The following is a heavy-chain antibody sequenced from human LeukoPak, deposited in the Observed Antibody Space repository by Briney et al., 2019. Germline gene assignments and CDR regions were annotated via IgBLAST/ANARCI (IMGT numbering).Heavy chain of an antibody. CDR1: GGSISSYY. J-gene: IGHJ4*02. CDR3: ASSKGMATIHPFGY. D-gene: IGHD5-24*01. CDR2: IYYSGST. Sequence: SETLSLTCTVSGGSISSYYWSWIRQPPGKGLEWIGYIYYSGSTNYNPSLKSRVTISVDTSKNQFSLKLSSVTAADTAVYYCASSKGMATIHPFGYWGQGTLVTVSS. V-gene: IGHV4-59*08.